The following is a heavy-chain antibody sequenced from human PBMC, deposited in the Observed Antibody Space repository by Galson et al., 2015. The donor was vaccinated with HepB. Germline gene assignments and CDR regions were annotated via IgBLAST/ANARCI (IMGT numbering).Heavy chain of an antibody. CDR2: INVANGNT. D-gene: IGHD3-10*01. V-gene: IGHV1-3*01. CDR1: GYTFTSYA. CDR3: ALLHGLGSHNEYV. Sequence: SVKVSCKASGYTFTSYAMHWVRQAPGQRLEWMAWINVANGNTANSQKFQGRVTITRDTSASTAYMELSSLRSEDTAVYYCALLHGLGSHNEYVWGQGTTVTVSS. J-gene: IGHJ6*02.